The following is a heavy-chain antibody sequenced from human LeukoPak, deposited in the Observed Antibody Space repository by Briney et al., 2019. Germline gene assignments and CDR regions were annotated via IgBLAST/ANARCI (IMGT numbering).Heavy chain of an antibody. Sequence: PGGSLRLSCAASVFTFSSYGMHWVRQAPGKGLEWVAFIRYDGSNKYYADSVKGRFTISRDNSKNTLYLQMNSLRAEDTAVYYCAKALWDSISSQYWAQGTLVTVSS. J-gene: IGHJ4*02. V-gene: IGHV3-30*02. CDR2: IRYDGSNK. CDR1: VFTFSSYG. D-gene: IGHD6-6*01. CDR3: AKALWDSISSQY.